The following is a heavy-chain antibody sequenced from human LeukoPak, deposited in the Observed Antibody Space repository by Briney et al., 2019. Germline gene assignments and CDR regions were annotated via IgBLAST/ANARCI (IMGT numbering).Heavy chain of an antibody. CDR1: GGSISSSSYY. J-gene: IGHJ5*02. V-gene: IGHV4-39*01. D-gene: IGHD6-13*01. CDR2: IYYSGST. CDR3: ARLHRFIAAARVNWFDP. Sequence: SETLSLTCTVSGGSISSSSYYWGWIRQPPGKGLEWIGSIYYSGSTYYNPSFKSRVTISVDTSKNQFSLKLSSVTAADTAVYYCARLHRFIAAARVNWFDPWGQGTLVTVSS.